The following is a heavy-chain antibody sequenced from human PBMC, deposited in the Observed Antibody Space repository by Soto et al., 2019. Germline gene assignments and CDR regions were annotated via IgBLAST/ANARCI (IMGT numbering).Heavy chain of an antibody. D-gene: IGHD4-4*01. CDR2: IIPIFGTA. V-gene: IGHV1-69*13. J-gene: IGHJ6*02. Sequence: SVKVSCKASGGTFSSYAISWVRQAPGQGLEWMGGIIPIFGTANYAQKFQGRVTITADESTSTAYMELSSLRSEDTAVYYCARSLMTTVTTYYYYGMDVWGQGTTVTVSS. CDR3: ARSLMTTVTTYYYYGMDV. CDR1: GGTFSSYA.